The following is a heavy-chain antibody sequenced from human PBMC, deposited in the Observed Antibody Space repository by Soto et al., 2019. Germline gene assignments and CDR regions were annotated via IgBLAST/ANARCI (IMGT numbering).Heavy chain of an antibody. CDR2: ISSSSSYI. CDR3: VYYYRYDHDSSGYDDAFDI. D-gene: IGHD3-22*01. V-gene: IGHV3-21*01. Sequence: GGSLRLSCAASGFTFSSYAMSWVRQAPGKGLEWVSSISSSSSYIYYADSVKGRFTISRDNAKNTLYLQMNSLRAEDRAEYSCVYYYRYDHDSSGYDDAFDIWGQGTMVTVSS. J-gene: IGHJ3*02. CDR1: GFTFSSYA.